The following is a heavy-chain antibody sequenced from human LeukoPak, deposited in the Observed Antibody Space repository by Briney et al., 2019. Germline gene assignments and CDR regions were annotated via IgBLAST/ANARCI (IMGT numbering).Heavy chain of an antibody. J-gene: IGHJ5*02. CDR1: GGTFSSYA. D-gene: IGHD6-6*01. Sequence: SVKVSCKASGGTFSSYAISWVRQAPGQGLEWMGGIIPIFGTANYAQKFQGRVTITADKSTSTAYMELRSLRSDDTAAYYCARVTSYWFDPWGQGTLVTVSS. CDR2: IIPIFGTA. V-gene: IGHV1-69*06. CDR3: ARVTSYWFDP.